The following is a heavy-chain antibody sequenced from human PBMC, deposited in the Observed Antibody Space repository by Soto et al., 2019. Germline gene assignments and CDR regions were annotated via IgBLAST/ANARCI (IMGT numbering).Heavy chain of an antibody. V-gene: IGHV4-34*01. Sequence: SETLSLTCAVYGGSFSGYYWSWIRQPPGKGLEWIGEINHSGSTNYNPSLKSRVTISVDTSKNQFSLKLSSVTAADTAVYYCARDFYGDSAYYYMDVWGKGTTVTVSS. J-gene: IGHJ6*03. CDR3: ARDFYGDSAYYYMDV. D-gene: IGHD4-17*01. CDR1: GGSFSGYY. CDR2: INHSGST.